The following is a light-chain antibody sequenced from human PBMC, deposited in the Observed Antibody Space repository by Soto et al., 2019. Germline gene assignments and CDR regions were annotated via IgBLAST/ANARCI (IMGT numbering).Light chain of an antibody. CDR1: QTVRSNY. CDR2: DAS. CDR3: QQFSSYPIT. Sequence: SQTVRSNYLAWYQQKPGQAPRLLIYDASSRATGIPDRFSGGGSGTDFTLTISRLEPEDFAVYYCQQFSSYPITFGGGTKVDI. J-gene: IGKJ4*01. V-gene: IGKV3-20*01.